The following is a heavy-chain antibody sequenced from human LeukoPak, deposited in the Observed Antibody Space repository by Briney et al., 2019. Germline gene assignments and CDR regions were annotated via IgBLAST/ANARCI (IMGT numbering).Heavy chain of an antibody. CDR1: GGSFSGYY. J-gene: IGHJ6*03. CDR3: ARDSFYYGSGSQPSYYYYYYYMDV. CDR2: IYYSGST. V-gene: IGHV4-59*01. Sequence: PSETLSLTCAVYGGSFSGYYWSWIRQLPGKGLEWIGYIYYSGSTNYNPSLKSRVTISVDTSKNQFSLRLSSVTAADTAVYYCARDSFYYGSGSQPSYYYYYYYMDVWGKGTTVTVSS. D-gene: IGHD3-10*01.